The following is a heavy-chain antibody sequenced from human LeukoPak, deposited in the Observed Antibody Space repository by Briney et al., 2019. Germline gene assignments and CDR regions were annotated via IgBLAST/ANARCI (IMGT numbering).Heavy chain of an antibody. CDR3: ARSSGRLYDAFDI. J-gene: IGHJ3*02. CDR1: GFTFSSYG. Sequence: GGSLRLSCAASGFTFSSYGVHWVRQAPGKGLEWVAVIWYDGSNKYYADSVKGRFTISRDNSKNTLYLQMNSLRAEDTAVYYCARSSGRLYDAFDIWGQGTMVTVSS. CDR2: IWYDGSNK. D-gene: IGHD6-19*01. V-gene: IGHV3-33*01.